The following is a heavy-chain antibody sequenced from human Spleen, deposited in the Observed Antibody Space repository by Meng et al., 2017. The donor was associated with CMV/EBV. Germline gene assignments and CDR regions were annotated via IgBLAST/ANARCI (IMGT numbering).Heavy chain of an antibody. CDR2: ISAYNGNT. Sequence: ASVKVSCKASGYTFTNYRITWVRQAPGQGLEWMGWISAYNGNTNYEQKFRGRVTMTTDTSTSTASMELRSLRSDDTAMYFCARDPRLDYYDSRGYYIGSFDFWGQGTMVTVSS. CDR3: ARDPRLDYYDSRGYYIGSFDF. V-gene: IGHV1-18*01. D-gene: IGHD3-22*01. J-gene: IGHJ3*01. CDR1: GYTFTNYR.